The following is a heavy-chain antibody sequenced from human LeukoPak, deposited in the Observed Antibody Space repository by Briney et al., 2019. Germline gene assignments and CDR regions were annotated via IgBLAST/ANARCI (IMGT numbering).Heavy chain of an antibody. V-gene: IGHV3-74*01. D-gene: IGHD2-2*01. CDR1: GFTFSSYW. Sequence: GGSLRLSCAASGFTFSSYWMHWVRQAPGKGLAWVSRINSDGSSTSYADSVKGRFTISRDNAKNTLYLQMNSLRAEDTAVYYCARGVGYCSSTSCYWWFDPWDQGTLVTVSS. J-gene: IGHJ5*02. CDR3: ARGVGYCSSTSCYWWFDP. CDR2: INSDGSST.